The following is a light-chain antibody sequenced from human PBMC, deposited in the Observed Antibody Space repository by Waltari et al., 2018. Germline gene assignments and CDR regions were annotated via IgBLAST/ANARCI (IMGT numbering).Light chain of an antibody. CDR2: EIT. Sequence: QSVLTQPPSVSADPGQRVTISCPGGGSNIGNNYVSWYRQFPGPAPKLLIYEITERPSGIPGRFSGSTSGTSATLDITGRQAGDEADYYCGTWDSSLSGAVFGGGTHLTVL. CDR3: GTWDSSLSGAV. CDR1: GSNIGNNY. J-gene: IGLJ7*01. V-gene: IGLV1-51*02.